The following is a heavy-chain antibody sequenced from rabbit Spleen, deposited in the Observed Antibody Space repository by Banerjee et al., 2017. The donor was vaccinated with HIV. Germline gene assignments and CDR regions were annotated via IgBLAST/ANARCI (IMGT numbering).Heavy chain of an antibody. Sequence: QSLEESGGDLVKPGASLTLTCKASGIDFSSRYWMCWVRQAPGKGLEWIACIDGGSSGSTRYASWAKGRFTISKTSSTTVTLQATRLTAADTATYFCARDTSSSFSSYGMDLWGPGTLVTVS. V-gene: IGHV1S40*01. J-gene: IGHJ6*01. D-gene: IGHD1-1*01. CDR1: GIDFSSRYW. CDR2: IDGGSSGST. CDR3: ARDTSSSFSSYGMDL.